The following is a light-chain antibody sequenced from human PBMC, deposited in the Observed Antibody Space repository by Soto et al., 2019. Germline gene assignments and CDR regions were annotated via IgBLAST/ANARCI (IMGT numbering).Light chain of an antibody. CDR2: AAS. J-gene: IGKJ4*01. CDR3: QQSYNTPT. V-gene: IGKV1-39*01. Sequence: DIQLTQSPSSLSASIGDRVTITCRASQSIGRTLNWYQQRPGEAPKLLVYAASSLPGGVPSRFSASGSRTDFTLTINILQSEDFATYYCQQSYNTPTFGGGTQVDIK. CDR1: QSIGRT.